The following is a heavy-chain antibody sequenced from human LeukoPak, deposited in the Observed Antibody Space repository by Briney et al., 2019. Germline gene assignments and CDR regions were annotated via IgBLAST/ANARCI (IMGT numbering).Heavy chain of an antibody. CDR2: INPSGGST. Sequence: ASVKVSGKASGYTFTSYYMHWVRQAPGQGLEWMGIINPSGGSTSYAQKFQGRVTMTRDMSTSTVYTELSSLRSEDTAVYYCARDLVGGSHFDYWGQGTLVTVSS. D-gene: IGHD1-26*01. V-gene: IGHV1-46*01. J-gene: IGHJ4*02. CDR1: GYTFTSYY. CDR3: ARDLVGGSHFDY.